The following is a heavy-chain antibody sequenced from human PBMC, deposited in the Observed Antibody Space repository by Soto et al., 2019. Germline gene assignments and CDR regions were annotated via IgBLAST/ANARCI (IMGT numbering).Heavy chain of an antibody. CDR3: AKDMGQWVETLDY. CDR2: ISAGGGGT. V-gene: IGHV3-23*01. J-gene: IGHJ4*01. Sequence: GASLTLACAGSGFTLTMSAASWVRQAPGKGLEWLSEISAGGGGTYYADSVKGRLTFSRDIPKHTVYLQMNGLRVEDTAVYYCAKDMGQWVETLDYWGHGTLVTVSS. CDR1: GFTLTMSA. D-gene: IGHD6-19*01.